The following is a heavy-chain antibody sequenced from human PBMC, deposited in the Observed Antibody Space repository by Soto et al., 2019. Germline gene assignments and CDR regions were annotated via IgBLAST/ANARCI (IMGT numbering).Heavy chain of an antibody. CDR2: IYYSGST. Sequence: QLQLQESGPGLVKPSEPLSLTCTVSGGSISSSSYYWGWIRQPPGKGLEWIGSIYYSGSTYYNPSLKSRVTISVDTSKNQFSLKLSSVTAADTAVYYCARHYPTVTPLSRYYYYYMDGWGKGTTVTVSS. CDR1: GGSISSSSYY. J-gene: IGHJ6*03. D-gene: IGHD4-4*01. CDR3: ARHYPTVTPLSRYYYYYMDG. V-gene: IGHV4-39*01.